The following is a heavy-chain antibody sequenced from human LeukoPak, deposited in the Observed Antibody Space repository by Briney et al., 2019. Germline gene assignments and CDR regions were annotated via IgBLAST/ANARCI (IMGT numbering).Heavy chain of an antibody. D-gene: IGHD5-18*01. CDR2: IKPADGYT. J-gene: IGHJ4*02. CDR3: ARVEGHTATVSD. Sequence: ASVKVSCKASGYTFTTYYIHWVRQAPGQGLEWMGFIKPADGYTKYAQNFQGRVTMTADTSTNTVHMELSSLTPEDTAVYFCARVEGHTATVSDWGQGTLVTVSS. CDR1: GYTFTTYY. V-gene: IGHV1-46*01.